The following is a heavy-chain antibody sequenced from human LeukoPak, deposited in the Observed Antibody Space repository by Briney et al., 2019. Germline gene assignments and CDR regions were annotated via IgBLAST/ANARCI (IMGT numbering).Heavy chain of an antibody. CDR1: GFTFSSYW. D-gene: IGHD3-22*01. CDR2: ISYDGSNK. V-gene: IGHV3-30*18. CDR3: AKVPTPSSGYTY. Sequence: GGSLRLSCAASGFTFSSYWMSWVRQAPGKGLEWVAVISYDGSNKYYADSVKGRFTISRDNSKNTLYLQMNSLRAEDAAVYYCAKVPTPSSGYTYWGQGTLVTVSS. J-gene: IGHJ4*02.